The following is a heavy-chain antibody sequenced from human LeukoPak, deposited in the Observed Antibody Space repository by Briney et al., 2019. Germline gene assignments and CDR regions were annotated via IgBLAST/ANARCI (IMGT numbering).Heavy chain of an antibody. Sequence: GASVKVSCKASGYTFTGYYMHWVRQAPGQGLEWMGWINPNSGGTNYAQKFQGRVTITRNTSISTAYMELSSLRSEDTAVYYCARGYVDWGYYYYMDVWGKGTTVTVSS. D-gene: IGHD3/OR15-3a*01. CDR1: GYTFTGYY. V-gene: IGHV1-2*02. J-gene: IGHJ6*03. CDR3: ARGYVDWGYYYYMDV. CDR2: INPNSGGT.